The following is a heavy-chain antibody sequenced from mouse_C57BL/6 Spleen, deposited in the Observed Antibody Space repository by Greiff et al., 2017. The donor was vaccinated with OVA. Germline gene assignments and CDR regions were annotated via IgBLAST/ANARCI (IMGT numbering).Heavy chain of an antibody. CDR3: AGDCAYYYAMDY. J-gene: IGHJ4*01. CDR1: GFTFSNYW. CDR2: IRLKSDNYAS. Sequence: EVQRVESGGGLVQPGGSMKLSCVASGFTFSNYWMNWVRQSPEKGLEWVAQIRLKSDNYASHYAESGKGRFTISRDDSKSSINLQMHNLRAEDTGIYYCAGDCAYYYAMDYWGQGTSVTVSS. V-gene: IGHV6-3*01.